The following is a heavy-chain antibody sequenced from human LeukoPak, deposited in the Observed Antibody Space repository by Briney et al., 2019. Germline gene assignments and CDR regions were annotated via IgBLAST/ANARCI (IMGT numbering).Heavy chain of an antibody. CDR1: GGTFSSYA. V-gene: IGHV1-69*01. CDR3: ARDLTVLEQPRGYFDY. J-gene: IGHJ4*02. CDR2: IIPIFGTA. Sequence: GASVKVSCKASGGTFSSYAISWVRQAPGQGLEWMGGIIPIFGTANYAQKFQGRVTITADEFTSTAYMELSSLRSEDTAVYYCARDLTVLEQPRGYFDYWGQGTLVAVSS. D-gene: IGHD6-13*01.